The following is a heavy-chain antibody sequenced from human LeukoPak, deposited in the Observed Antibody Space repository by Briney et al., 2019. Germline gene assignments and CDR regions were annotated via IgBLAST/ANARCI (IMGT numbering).Heavy chain of an antibody. V-gene: IGHV3-53*01. CDR1: RFTFSSYG. CDR2: IYSGGST. D-gene: IGHD5-18*01. Sequence: GGSLRLSCAASRFTFSSYGMSWVRQAPGKGLEWVSVIYSGGSTYYADSVKGRFTISRDNSKNTLYLQMNSLRAEDTAVYYCARVGYSYEVYWGQGTLVTVSS. J-gene: IGHJ4*02. CDR3: ARVGYSYEVY.